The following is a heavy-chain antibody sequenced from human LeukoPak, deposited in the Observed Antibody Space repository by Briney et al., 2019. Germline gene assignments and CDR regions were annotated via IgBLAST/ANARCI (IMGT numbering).Heavy chain of an antibody. V-gene: IGHV3-15*01. Sequence: GGSLRLSCAASGFTFSKVWMSWVRQAPGQGMELVGRGTSNTDGGTIDYAASVKGRFTISRDDSKDTLFLQMNSLKTEDTAVYYCTTDLSELDDSGYYAKYFHHWGQGTLVSISS. J-gene: IGHJ1*01. CDR2: GTSNTDGGTI. D-gene: IGHD3-22*01. CDR1: GFTFSKVW. CDR3: TTDLSELDDSGYYAKYFHH.